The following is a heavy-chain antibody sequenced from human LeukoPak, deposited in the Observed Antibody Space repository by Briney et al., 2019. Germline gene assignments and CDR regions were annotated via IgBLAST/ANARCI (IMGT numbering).Heavy chain of an antibody. J-gene: IGHJ4*02. V-gene: IGHV4-39*07. D-gene: IGHD3-10*01. CDR3: ARSNPRRITMVRGVMFVGYFDY. CDR2: IYYSGST. CDR1: GGSISSSSYY. Sequence: KPSETLSLTCTVSGGSISSSSYYWGWIRQPPGKGLEWIGSIYYSGSTYYNPSLKSRVTISVDTSKNQFSLKLSSVTAADTAVYYCARSNPRRITMVRGVMFVGYFDYWGQGTLVTVSS.